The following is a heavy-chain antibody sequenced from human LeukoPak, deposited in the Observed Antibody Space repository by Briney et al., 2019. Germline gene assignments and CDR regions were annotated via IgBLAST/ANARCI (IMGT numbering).Heavy chain of an antibody. CDR3: ASRDSADYPYFDY. D-gene: IGHD4-17*01. V-gene: IGHV3-53*01. J-gene: IGHJ4*02. Sequence: GGSLRLSCAASGFTVRRKYMSWVRQAPGKGQERVSLIYSGDSTSYADSVKGRFTISRDNSKNTLYLQMNSLRAEDTAVFYCASRDSADYPYFDYWGQGTLVTVSS. CDR1: GFTVRRKY. CDR2: IYSGDST.